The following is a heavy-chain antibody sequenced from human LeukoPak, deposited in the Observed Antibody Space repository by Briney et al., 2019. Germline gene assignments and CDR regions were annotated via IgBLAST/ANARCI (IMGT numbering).Heavy chain of an antibody. CDR1: GGSISSGGYY. V-gene: IGHV4-31*03. CDR2: IYYSGST. J-gene: IGHJ4*02. D-gene: IGHD3-22*01. CDR3: ARTPYDSSGTRYHG. Sequence: SQTLSLTCTVSGGSISSGGYYWGWIRQPPGKGLEWIGYIYYSGSTYYNPSLKSRVTISVDTSKNQFSLKLSSVTAADTAVYYCARTPYDSSGTRYHGWGQGTLVTVSS.